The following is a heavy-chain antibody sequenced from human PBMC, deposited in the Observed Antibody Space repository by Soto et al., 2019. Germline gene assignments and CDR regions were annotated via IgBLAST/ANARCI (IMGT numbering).Heavy chain of an antibody. J-gene: IGHJ4*02. CDR2: ISGSGGST. CDR1: GFTFSTYA. V-gene: IGHV3-23*01. D-gene: IGHD3-22*01. Sequence: EVQLLESGGGLVQPGGSLRLSCAASGFTFSTYAMSWVRQAPGKWLEWVSAISGSGGSTYYADSVKGRFTISRDNSKNTMYLPMNSLRAEDTAVHYCAKGSDSAYNYYFDYWGQGTLVTVSS. CDR3: AKGSDSAYNYYFDY.